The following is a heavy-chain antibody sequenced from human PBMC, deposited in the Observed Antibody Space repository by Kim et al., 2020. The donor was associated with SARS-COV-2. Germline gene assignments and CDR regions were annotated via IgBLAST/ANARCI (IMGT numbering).Heavy chain of an antibody. V-gene: IGHV1-46*01. J-gene: IGHJ5*02. CDR3: ARGLQQLVGDWFDP. D-gene: IGHD6-13*01. Sequence: AQKFQGRVPMTRDPSTSTGYMELSSLRSEDTAVYYCARGLQQLVGDWFDPWGQGTLVTVSS.